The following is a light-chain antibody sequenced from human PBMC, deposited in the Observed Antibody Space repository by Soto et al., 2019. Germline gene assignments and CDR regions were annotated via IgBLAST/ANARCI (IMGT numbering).Light chain of an antibody. J-gene: IGKJ2*01. CDR3: QQYYSTPPVYT. Sequence: DIVMTQSPDSLAVSLGERATINCKFSQSVLYSSNNKNYLAWYQQKPGQPPKLLIYWASTRESGVPDRFSGSGSGSDFTLTSSSLQAEDVAVYYYQQYYSTPPVYTFGQGTKLDIK. CDR1: QSVLYSSNNKNY. CDR2: WAS. V-gene: IGKV4-1*01.